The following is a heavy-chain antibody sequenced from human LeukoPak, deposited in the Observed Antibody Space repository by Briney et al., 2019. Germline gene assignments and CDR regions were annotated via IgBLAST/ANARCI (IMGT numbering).Heavy chain of an antibody. CDR3: ASPAPYDSSGYGASDI. J-gene: IGHJ3*02. Sequence: PSETLSLTCTVSGGSISSYYWSWIRQPPGKGLEWIGYIYYSGSTNYNPSLKSRVTISVDTSKNQFSLKLSSVTAADTAVYYCASPAPYDSSGYGASDIWGQGTMVTVSS. CDR2: IYYSGST. V-gene: IGHV4-59*08. D-gene: IGHD3-22*01. CDR1: GGSISSYY.